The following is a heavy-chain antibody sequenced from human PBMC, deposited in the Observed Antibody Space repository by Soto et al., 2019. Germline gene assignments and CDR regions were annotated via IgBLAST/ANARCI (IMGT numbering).Heavy chain of an antibody. CDR3: AGGGGPYGDYGVGP. Sequence: QVQLVQSGAEVKKPGSSVKVSCKASGGTFSSYAISWVRQAPGQGLEWMGGIIPIFGTANYAQKFQGRVTVTGDESTSTAYMELGSLGFGGTAGDYWAGGGGPYGDYGVGPWGQGTLVTVSS. D-gene: IGHD4-17*01. V-gene: IGHV1-69*12. CDR2: IIPIFGTA. CDR1: GGTFSSYA. J-gene: IGHJ5*02.